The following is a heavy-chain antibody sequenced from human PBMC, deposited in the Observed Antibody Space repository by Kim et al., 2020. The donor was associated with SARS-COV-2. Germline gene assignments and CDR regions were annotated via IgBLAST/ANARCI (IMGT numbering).Heavy chain of an antibody. J-gene: IGHJ6*02. D-gene: IGHD6-19*01. CDR1: GFTFSSYW. CDR2: IKQDGSEK. Sequence: GGSLRLSCAASGFTFSSYWMSWVRQAPGKGLEWVANIKQDGSEKYYVDSVKGRFTISRDNAKNSLYLQMNSLRAEDTAVYYCARDSSGWYYYYYGIDVWGQGATVTVSS. CDR3: ARDSSGWYYYYYGIDV. V-gene: IGHV3-7*01.